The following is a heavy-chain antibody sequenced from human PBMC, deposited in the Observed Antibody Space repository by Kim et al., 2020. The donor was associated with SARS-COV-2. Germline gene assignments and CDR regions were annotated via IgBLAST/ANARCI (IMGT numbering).Heavy chain of an antibody. J-gene: IGHJ6*02. CDR3: ARGVTRGQWLPGSPNTYYGMDV. CDR1: GGSFSGYY. Sequence: SETLSLTCAVYGGSFSGYYWSWIRQPPGKGLEWIGEINHSGSTNYNPSLKSRVTISVDTSKNQFSLKLSSVTAADTAVYYCARGVTRGQWLPGSPNTYYGMDVWGQGTTVTVSS. V-gene: IGHV4-34*01. D-gene: IGHD6-19*01. CDR2: INHSGST.